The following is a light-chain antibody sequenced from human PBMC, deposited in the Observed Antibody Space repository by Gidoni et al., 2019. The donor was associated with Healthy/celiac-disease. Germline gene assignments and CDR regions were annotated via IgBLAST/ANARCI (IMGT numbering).Light chain of an antibody. CDR2: AAS. V-gene: IGKV1-39*01. Sequence: DIQISHSPSSLSASVGDRVTITCRASQSISSYLNWYQQKPGKAPKLLIYAASSVKSGVPSRFSGSGSGTDFTLTISRLQHEDFATYYCQQSYRTPRTFGQGTKVEIK. J-gene: IGKJ1*01. CDR1: QSISSY. CDR3: QQSYRTPRT.